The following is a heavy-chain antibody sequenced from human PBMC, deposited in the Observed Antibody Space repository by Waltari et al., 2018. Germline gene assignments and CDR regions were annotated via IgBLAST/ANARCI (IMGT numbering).Heavy chain of an antibody. CDR2: IWHDGSNE. D-gene: IGHD2-15*01. Sequence: QVQLVESGVGGVQPGRCVRLSCAASGFTFGRFGMHWVRQAPGKGLEWVAVIWHDGSNEYYVDSVKGRFTISRDNSKNTLYLQMNSLRAEDSAVYYCASQSTTLFDYWGQGTLVTVSS. J-gene: IGHJ4*02. V-gene: IGHV3-33*01. CDR1: GFTFGRFG. CDR3: ASQSTTLFDY.